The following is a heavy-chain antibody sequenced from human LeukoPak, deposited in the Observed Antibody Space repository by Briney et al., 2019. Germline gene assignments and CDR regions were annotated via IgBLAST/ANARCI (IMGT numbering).Heavy chain of an antibody. J-gene: IGHJ5*02. CDR1: GFAFSSYA. Sequence: GGSLRLSCAASGFAFSSYAMHWVRQAPGKGLEWVAVISYDGSNKYYADSVKGRFTISRDNSKNTLYLQMNSLRAEDTAVYYCAKDLIYDFWSGYYPVFRFDPWGQGTLVTVSS. CDR2: ISYDGSNK. CDR3: AKDLIYDFWSGYYPVFRFDP. D-gene: IGHD3-3*01. V-gene: IGHV3-30-3*01.